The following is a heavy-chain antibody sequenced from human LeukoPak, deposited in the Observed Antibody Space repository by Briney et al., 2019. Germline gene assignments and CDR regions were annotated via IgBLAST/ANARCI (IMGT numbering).Heavy chain of an antibody. CDR3: AKVKWKLIGYFDY. J-gene: IGHJ4*02. D-gene: IGHD1-20*01. CDR1: GFTFSRHW. CDR2: IKQDGGEK. Sequence: HPGGSLRLSCAASGFTFSRHWMSWVRQAPGKGLEWVANIKQDGGEKYYVDSVKGRFTISRDNAKNTLFLQMNSLRAEDTAVYFCAKVKWKLIGYFDYWGQGTLVTVSS. V-gene: IGHV3-7*03.